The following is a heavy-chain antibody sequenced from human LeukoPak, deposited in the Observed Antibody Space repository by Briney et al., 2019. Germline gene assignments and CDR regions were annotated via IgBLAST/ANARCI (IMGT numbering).Heavy chain of an antibody. CDR2: ISGRGGRT. J-gene: IGHJ4*02. V-gene: IGHV3-23*01. CDR3: AKDGVYGSGRCYFFDY. Sequence: GGSLRLSCAASGFTFSSFAMSWVREAPGKGLEWVSGISGRGGRTDYADSVKGRFTISRDNSKNTLYLQMNSLRAEDTAVYYCAKDGVYGSGRCYFFDYWGQGTLVTVSS. D-gene: IGHD3-10*01. CDR1: GFTFSSFA.